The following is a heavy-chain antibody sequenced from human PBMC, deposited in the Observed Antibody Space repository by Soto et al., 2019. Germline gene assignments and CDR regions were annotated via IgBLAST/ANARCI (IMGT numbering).Heavy chain of an antibody. J-gene: IGHJ4*02. CDR1: GFTFSSYA. D-gene: IGHD3-16*01. CDR2: ISYDGSNK. Sequence: ESGGGVVQPGRSLRLSCAASGFTFSSYAMHWVRQAPGKGLEWVAVISYDGSNKYYADSVKGRFTISRDNSKNTLYLQMNSLRAEDTAVYYCARAYECDYFDYWGQGTLVTVSS. V-gene: IGHV3-30-3*01. CDR3: ARAYECDYFDY.